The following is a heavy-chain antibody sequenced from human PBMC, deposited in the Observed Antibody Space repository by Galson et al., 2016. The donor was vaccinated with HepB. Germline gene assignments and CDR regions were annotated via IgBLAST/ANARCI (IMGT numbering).Heavy chain of an antibody. CDR1: GFSRSTSGMC. J-gene: IGHJ4*02. V-gene: IGHV2-70*01. D-gene: IGHD6-13*01. CDR3: ARSTHSSWYFDY. CDR2: IDWDDDT. Sequence: LTCTFSGFSRSTSGMCVSWIRQPPGKALEWLALIDWDDDTYYSTSLRTRLTISKDTSKHQVVLTMTNMDPVDTATYYCARSTHSSWYFDYWGQGTLVTVSS.